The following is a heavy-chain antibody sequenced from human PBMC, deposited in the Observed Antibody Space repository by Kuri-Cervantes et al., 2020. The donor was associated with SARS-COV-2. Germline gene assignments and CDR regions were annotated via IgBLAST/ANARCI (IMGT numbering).Heavy chain of an antibody. CDR3: ASATIFGVVTPWFLPRDAFDI. CDR1: GYTFTGYY. CDR2: INPNSGGT. D-gene: IGHD3-3*01. V-gene: IGHV1-2*02. J-gene: IGHJ3*02. Sequence: ASVKVSCKAPGYTFTGYYMHWVRQAPGQGLEWMGWINPNSGGTNYAQKFQGRVTMTRDTSISTAYMELSRLRSDDTAVYYCASATIFGVVTPWFLPRDAFDIWGQGTMVTVSS.